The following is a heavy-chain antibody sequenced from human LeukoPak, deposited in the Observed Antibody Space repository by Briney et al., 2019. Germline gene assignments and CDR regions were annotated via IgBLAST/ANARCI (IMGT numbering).Heavy chain of an antibody. V-gene: IGHV4-38-2*02. CDR1: GYSISSGYY. CDR2: IYHSGST. Sequence: PSETLSLTCTVSGYSISSGYYWGWIRQPPGKGLEWIGSIYHSGSTYYNPSLKSRVTISVDTSKNQFSLKLSSVTAADTAVYYCARSQIAARTDAFDIWGQGTMVTVSS. CDR3: ARSQIAARTDAFDI. J-gene: IGHJ3*02. D-gene: IGHD6-6*01.